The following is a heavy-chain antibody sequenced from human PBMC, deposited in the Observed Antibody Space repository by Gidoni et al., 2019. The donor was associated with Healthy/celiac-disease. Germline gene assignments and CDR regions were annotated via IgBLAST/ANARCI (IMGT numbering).Heavy chain of an antibody. CDR1: GGSISSSSYY. V-gene: IGHV4-39*01. CDR3: ARTTIAVAGGGHFDY. Sequence: QLQLQESGPGLVKPSETLSLTCTVSGGSISSSSYYWGWIRQPPGKGLEWIGSIYYSGSTYYNPSLKSRVTISVDTSKNQFSLKLSSVTAADTAVYYCARTTIAVAGGGHFDYWGQGTLVTVSS. D-gene: IGHD6-19*01. CDR2: IYYSGST. J-gene: IGHJ4*02.